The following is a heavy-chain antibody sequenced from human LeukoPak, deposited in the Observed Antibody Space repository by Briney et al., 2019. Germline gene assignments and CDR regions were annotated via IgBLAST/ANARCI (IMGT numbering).Heavy chain of an antibody. D-gene: IGHD4-11*01. J-gene: IGHJ4*02. CDR2: ITRPGTTT. Sequence: GESLRLSCATSGFTFSAYSLSWVRQAPGKGLEWVSHITRPGTTTYYAESVGGRFTISRDNAKNSLYLQMNSLRAEDTAVYYCASNIDYSLFDYWGQGTLVTVSS. V-gene: IGHV3-48*04. CDR3: ASNIDYSLFDY. CDR1: GFTFSAYS.